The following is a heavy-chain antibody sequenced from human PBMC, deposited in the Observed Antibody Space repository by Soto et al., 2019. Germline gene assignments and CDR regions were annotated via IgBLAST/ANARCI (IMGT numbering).Heavy chain of an antibody. CDR2: IYLGDSDT. V-gene: IGHV5-51*01. Sequence: PGESLKISCTGSGYTFTTYWIGWVRQMPGEGLEWMGIIYLGDSDTRYSPSFQGQVTIPADKSISTAYLQWSSLKASDTAMYYCARRGYDYYYGMDVWGQGTTVTVSS. CDR1: GYTFTTYW. J-gene: IGHJ6*02. CDR3: ARRGYDYYYGMDV.